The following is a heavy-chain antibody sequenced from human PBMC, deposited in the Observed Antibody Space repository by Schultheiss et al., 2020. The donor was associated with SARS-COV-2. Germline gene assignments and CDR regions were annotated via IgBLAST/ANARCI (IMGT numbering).Heavy chain of an antibody. Sequence: SETLSLTCTVSGGSISSYYWSWIRQPAGKGLEWIGRIYTSGSTNYNPSLKSRVTMSVDTSKNQFSLKLSSVTAADTAVYYSARGNVVVTHWYFDLWGRGTLVTVSS. D-gene: IGHD2-21*02. CDR3: ARGNVVVTHWYFDL. CDR2: IYTSGST. V-gene: IGHV4-4*07. CDR1: GGSISSYY. J-gene: IGHJ2*01.